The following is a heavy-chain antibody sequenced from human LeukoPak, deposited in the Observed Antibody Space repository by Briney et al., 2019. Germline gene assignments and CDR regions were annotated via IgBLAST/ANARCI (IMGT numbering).Heavy chain of an antibody. D-gene: IGHD2-2*01. V-gene: IGHV3-23*01. J-gene: IGHJ4*02. Sequence: RGSLRLSCAASGFTFSSHVMSWVRQAPGKGLEFVSLIRGYSELIEYADSVRGRFTISRDNSENTVSLQMNNLRAEDTAVYYCAKGQSTSSTFDSWGQGTLVTVSS. CDR2: IRGYSELI. CDR1: GFTFSSHV. CDR3: AKGQSTSSTFDS.